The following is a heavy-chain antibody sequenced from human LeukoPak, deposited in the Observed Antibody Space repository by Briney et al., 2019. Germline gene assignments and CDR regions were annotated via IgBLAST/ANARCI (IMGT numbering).Heavy chain of an antibody. V-gene: IGHV1-69*05. D-gene: IGHD2-21*02. CDR3: ARSLDIVVVTAMDY. J-gene: IGHJ4*02. CDR2: IIPIFGTA. Sequence: ASVKVSCKASGYTFTSYGISWVRQAPGQGLEWMGWIIPIFGTANYAQKFQGRVTITTDESTSTAYMELSSLRSEDTAVYYCARSLDIVVVTAMDYWGQGTLVTVSS. CDR1: GYTFTSYG.